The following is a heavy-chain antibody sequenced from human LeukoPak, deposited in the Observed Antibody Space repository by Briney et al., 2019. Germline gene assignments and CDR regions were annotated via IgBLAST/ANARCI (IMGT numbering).Heavy chain of an antibody. Sequence: SETLSLTCTVSGYSISSGYYWGWIRQPPGKGLERIGSIYHSGSTYYNPSLKSRVTISVDTSKNQFSLKLSSVTAADTAVYYCASASRLGIANIWGQGTMVTVSS. CDR1: GYSISSGYY. J-gene: IGHJ3*02. D-gene: IGHD6-13*01. CDR2: IYHSGST. CDR3: ASASRLGIANI. V-gene: IGHV4-38-2*02.